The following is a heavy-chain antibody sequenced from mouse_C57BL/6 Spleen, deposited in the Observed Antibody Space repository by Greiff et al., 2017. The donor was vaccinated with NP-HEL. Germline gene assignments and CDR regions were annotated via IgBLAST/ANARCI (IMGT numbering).Heavy chain of an antibody. D-gene: IGHD6-1*01. V-gene: IGHV1-82*01. CDR2: IYPGDGDT. CDR1: GYAFSSSW. Sequence: VQLQQSGPELVKPGASVKISCKASGYAFSSSWMNWVKQRPGKGLEWIGRIYPGDGDTNYNGKFKGKATLTVDKSSSTAYMQLSSVTSGDSAVYYGARSGSAMDYWGQGTSVTVSS. CDR3: ARSGSAMDY. J-gene: IGHJ4*01.